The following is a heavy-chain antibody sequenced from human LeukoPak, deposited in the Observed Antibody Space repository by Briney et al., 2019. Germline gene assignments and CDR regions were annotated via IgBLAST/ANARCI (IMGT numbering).Heavy chain of an antibody. CDR3: ARASYCGGDCSIPPDY. V-gene: IGHV4-59*01. J-gene: IGHJ4*02. CDR1: GGSISSYY. D-gene: IGHD2-21*02. Sequence: KTSETLSFTCTVSGGSISSYYWSWIRQPPGKGLEWIGYIYYSGSTNYNPSLKSRVTISVDTSKNQFSLKLSSVTAADTAVYYCARASYCGGDCSIPPDYWGQGTLVTVSS. CDR2: IYYSGST.